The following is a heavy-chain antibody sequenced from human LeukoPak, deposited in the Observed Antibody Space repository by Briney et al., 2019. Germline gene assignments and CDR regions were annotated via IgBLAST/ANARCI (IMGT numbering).Heavy chain of an antibody. CDR3: ARDGPAYDSSGYSDY. V-gene: IGHV1-69*05. CDR1: GGTFSSYA. Sequence: GASVKVSCKASGGTFSSYAISWVRQAPGQGLEWMGRIIPIFGTANYAQKFQGRVTITTDESTSTAYMELSSLRSEDTAVYYCARDGPAYDSSGYSDYWGQGTLVTVSS. D-gene: IGHD3-22*01. CDR2: IIPIFGTA. J-gene: IGHJ4*02.